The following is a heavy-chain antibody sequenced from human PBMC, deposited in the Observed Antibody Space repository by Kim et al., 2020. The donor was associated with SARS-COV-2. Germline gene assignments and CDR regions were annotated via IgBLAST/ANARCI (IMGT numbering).Heavy chain of an antibody. Sequence: SETLSLTCTVSGGSISSCSYYWGWIRQPPGKGLEWIGSIYYSGSTYYNPSLKSRVTISVDTSKNQFSPKLSSVTAADTAVYYCAKEADLLLPSFDPWGQGTLVTVSS. CDR3: AKEADLLLPSFDP. V-gene: IGHV4-39*02. CDR2: IYYSGST. CDR1: GGSISSCSYY. J-gene: IGHJ5*02.